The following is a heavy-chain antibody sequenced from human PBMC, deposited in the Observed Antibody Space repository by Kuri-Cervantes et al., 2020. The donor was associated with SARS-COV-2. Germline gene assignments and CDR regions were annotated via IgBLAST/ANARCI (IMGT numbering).Heavy chain of an antibody. D-gene: IGHD2-8*01. CDR2: INPNSGGT. V-gene: IGHV1-2*02. Sequence: SVNVSFKASGYTFASYDINWVRQATGQGLEWMGWINPNSGGTNYAQKFQGRVTMTRDTSISTAYMELSRLRSDDTAVYYCARVGTNLRFDYWGQGTLVTVSS. J-gene: IGHJ4*02. CDR3: ARVGTNLRFDY. CDR1: GYTFASYD.